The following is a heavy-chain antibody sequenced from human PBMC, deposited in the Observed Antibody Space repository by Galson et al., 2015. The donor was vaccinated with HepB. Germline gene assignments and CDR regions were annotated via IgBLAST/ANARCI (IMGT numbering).Heavy chain of an antibody. D-gene: IGHD2-2*01. CDR3: ARDSYQLSSYSFDS. Sequence: SLRLSCAASGFTFSRYDMHWVRQAPGKGLEWVAVIWYDGSKKYYADSVKGRFTISRDNSRNTLYLEMNSLRAEDTAVYYCARDSYQLSSYSFDSWGQGTLVTVSS. J-gene: IGHJ4*02. CDR1: GFTFSRYD. V-gene: IGHV3-33*01. CDR2: IWYDGSKK.